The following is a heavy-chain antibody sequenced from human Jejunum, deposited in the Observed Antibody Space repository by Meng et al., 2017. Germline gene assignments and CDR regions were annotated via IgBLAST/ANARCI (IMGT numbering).Heavy chain of an antibody. D-gene: IGHD3-22*01. CDR2: IYYSGST. CDR1: GGSISSYY. J-gene: IGHJ4*02. Sequence: ESLKISCTVSGGSISSYYWSWIRQPPGRGLEWIGYIYYSGSTNYNPSLKSRVTISVDTSKNQFSLKLSSVTAADTAVYYCARASVDYDGSGYYYWGQGTVVTVSS. CDR3: ARASVDYDGSGYYY. V-gene: IGHV4-59*01.